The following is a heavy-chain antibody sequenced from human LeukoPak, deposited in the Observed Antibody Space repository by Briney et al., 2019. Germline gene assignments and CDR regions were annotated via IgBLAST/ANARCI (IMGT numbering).Heavy chain of an antibody. V-gene: IGHV7-4-1*02. J-gene: IGHJ4*02. CDR1: EYTITNYD. CDR3: ARGDWII. D-gene: IGHD2-21*02. Sequence: ASVKVSCKASEYTITNYDINWMRQAPGQGLEWMGWINTNTGNPTFVPRFTGRFVFSFDTTVSTSYLQITSLEAEDTTVYYCARGDWIICGQGTLVTVSS. CDR2: INTNTGNP.